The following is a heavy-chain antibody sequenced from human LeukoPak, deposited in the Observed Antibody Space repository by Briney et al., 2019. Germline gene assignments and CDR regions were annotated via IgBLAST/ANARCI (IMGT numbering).Heavy chain of an antibody. D-gene: IGHD6-13*01. CDR2: ISGSGGST. Sequence: GGSLRLSCAASGFIFTKYAMSWVRQAQGKGLEWVSVISGSGGSTDYADSVKGRFTISRDNSKNTPYLQMNSLGAEDTAVYYCAKGGYISSWYYFDYWGQGTLVTVSS. CDR3: AKGGYISSWYYFDY. V-gene: IGHV3-23*01. J-gene: IGHJ4*02. CDR1: GFIFTKYA.